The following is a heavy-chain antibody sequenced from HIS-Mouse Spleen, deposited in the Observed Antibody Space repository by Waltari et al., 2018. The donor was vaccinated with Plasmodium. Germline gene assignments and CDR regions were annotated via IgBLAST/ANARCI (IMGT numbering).Heavy chain of an antibody. CDR1: GITFSSYW. D-gene: IGHD6-13*01. V-gene: IGHV3-7*01. CDR2: IKQDGSEK. Sequence: EVQLVESGGGLVQPGGSVRLSCAASGITFSSYWMRWVRRAPGKGLEWVANIKQDGSEKYYVDSVKGRFTISRDNAKNSLYLQMNSLRAEDTAVYYCASSWYWYFDLWGRGTLVTVSS. J-gene: IGHJ2*01. CDR3: ASSWYWYFDL.